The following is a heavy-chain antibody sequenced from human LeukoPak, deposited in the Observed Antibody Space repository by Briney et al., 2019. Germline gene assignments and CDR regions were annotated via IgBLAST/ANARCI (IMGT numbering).Heavy chain of an antibody. CDR1: GGSISSYY. J-gene: IGHJ6*02. Sequence: SETLSLTCTVSGGSISSYYWSWIRQPPGKGLEWIGYIYYSGSTNYNPSLKSRVTISVDMSKNQFSLKLSSVTAADAAVYYCARRHGDYRKYYYYYGMDVWGQGTTVTVSS. CDR2: IYYSGST. D-gene: IGHD4-17*01. V-gene: IGHV4-59*08. CDR3: ARRHGDYRKYYYYYGMDV.